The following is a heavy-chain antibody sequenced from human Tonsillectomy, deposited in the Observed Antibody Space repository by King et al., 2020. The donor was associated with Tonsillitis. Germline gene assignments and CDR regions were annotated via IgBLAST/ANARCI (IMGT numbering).Heavy chain of an antibody. CDR2: IYSGGST. J-gene: IGHJ3*02. Sequence: QLVQSGGGLVQPGGSLRLSCAASGFTVSSNYMSWVRQAPGKGLEWVSVIYSGGSTYYADSVKGRFTISRDNSKNTLYLQMNSLRAEDTAVYYCARDGLVGATRVDAFDIWGQGTMVTVSS. CDR1: GFTVSSNY. D-gene: IGHD1-26*01. CDR3: ARDGLVGATRVDAFDI. V-gene: IGHV3-66*01.